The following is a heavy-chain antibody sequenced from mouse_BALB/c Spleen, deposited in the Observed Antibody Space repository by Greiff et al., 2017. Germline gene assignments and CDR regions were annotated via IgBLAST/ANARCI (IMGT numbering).Heavy chain of an antibody. J-gene: IGHJ4*01. CDR3: ARGRTTVVYYYAMDY. CDR1: GFTFSSYA. CDR2: ISSGGST. D-gene: IGHD1-1*01. V-gene: IGHV5-6-5*01. Sequence: EVKLVESGGGLVKPGGSLKLSCAASGFTFSSYAMSWVRQTPEKRLEWVASISSGGSTYYPDSVKGRFTISRDNARNILYLQMSSLRSEDTAMYYCARGRTTVVYYYAMDYWGQGTSVTVSS.